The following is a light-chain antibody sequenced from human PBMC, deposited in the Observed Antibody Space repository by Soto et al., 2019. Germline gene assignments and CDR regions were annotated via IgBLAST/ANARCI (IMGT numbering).Light chain of an antibody. J-gene: IGLJ1*01. Sequence: QSALTQPASVSGSPGQSITISCTGTSSDVGGYNYVSWYQQHPGKAPKLMIYEVSNRPSGVSNRFSGSKSGNTASLTISGLQDEDEADYYCSSYTSSSTPWVFGTATKLTVL. V-gene: IGLV2-14*01. CDR3: SSYTSSSTPWV. CDR1: SSDVGGYNY. CDR2: EVS.